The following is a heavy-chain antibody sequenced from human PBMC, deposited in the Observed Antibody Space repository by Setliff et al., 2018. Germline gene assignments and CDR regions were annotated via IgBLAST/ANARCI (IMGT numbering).Heavy chain of an antibody. CDR1: GASISGSAYY. CDR2: VYPSGSP. J-gene: IGHJ4*02. D-gene: IGHD3-22*01. Sequence: SETLSLTCNVSGASISGSAYYWGWIRQPPGKGLEWIGSVYPSGSPYYNPSLKSRVTISMDTSKNQFSLKVNSLTAADTAVYYCARPYYYDSSGYYYDYWGQGTLVTVSS. V-gene: IGHV4-39*07. CDR3: ARPYYYDSSGYYYDY.